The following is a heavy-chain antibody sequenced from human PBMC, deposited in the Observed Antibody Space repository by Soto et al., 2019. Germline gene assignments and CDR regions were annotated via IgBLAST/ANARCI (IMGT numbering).Heavy chain of an antibody. CDR3: ARSGYSSSWYDY. CDR1: GFTFISYG. Sequence: QVQLVESGGGVVQPGRSLRLSCAASGFTFISYGMHWVRQAQGNGLEWVAVIWYDGSNKYYADSVKGRFTISRDNSKHTLYLQMNSLRAEDTAVYYCARSGYSSSWYDYWGQGTLVTVSS. V-gene: IGHV3-33*01. D-gene: IGHD6-13*01. CDR2: IWYDGSNK. J-gene: IGHJ4*02.